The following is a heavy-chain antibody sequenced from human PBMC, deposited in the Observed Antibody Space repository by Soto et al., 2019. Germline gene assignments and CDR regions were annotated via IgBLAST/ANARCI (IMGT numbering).Heavy chain of an antibody. J-gene: IGHJ6*03. D-gene: IGHD3-3*01. CDR1: GYTFTSYY. V-gene: IGHV1-46*03. Sequence: GASVKVSCKASGYTFTSYYMHWVRQAPGRGLEWMGIINPSGGSTSYAQKFQGRVTMTRDTSTSTVYMELSSLRSEDTAVYYCARAPFTIFGAYYYYMEVWGKGTTVTVSS. CDR3: ARAPFTIFGAYYYYMEV. CDR2: INPSGGST.